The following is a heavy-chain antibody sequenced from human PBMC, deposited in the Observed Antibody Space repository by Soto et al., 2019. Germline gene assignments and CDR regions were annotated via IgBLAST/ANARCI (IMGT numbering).Heavy chain of an antibody. CDR1: GFTFINYA. V-gene: IGHV3-23*01. CDR2: ISANGRNA. Sequence: GGSLRLSCAASGFTFINYAINCSRHSPFKWREWLSSISANGRNAYYADSVKGRFTISRDRSKNTLYLQLDSLRVEDTAIYFCAKDLSSLGWLALGAPFDSWGQGTLVTVSS. D-gene: IGHD3-22*01. J-gene: IGHJ4*02. CDR3: AKDLSSLGWLALGAPFDS.